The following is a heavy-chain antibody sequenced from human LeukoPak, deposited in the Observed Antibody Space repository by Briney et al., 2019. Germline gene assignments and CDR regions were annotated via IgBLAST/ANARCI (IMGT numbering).Heavy chain of an antibody. Sequence: PGGSLRLSCTASGFTFGDYAMSWFRQAPGKGLEWVSGINWNGGSTGYADSVKGRFTISRDNANNSLYLQMNSLRAEDTALYYCARGLIAAAPGLFDYWGQGTLVTVSS. D-gene: IGHD6-13*01. CDR1: GFTFGDYA. J-gene: IGHJ4*02. V-gene: IGHV3-20*04. CDR3: ARGLIAAAPGLFDY. CDR2: INWNGGST.